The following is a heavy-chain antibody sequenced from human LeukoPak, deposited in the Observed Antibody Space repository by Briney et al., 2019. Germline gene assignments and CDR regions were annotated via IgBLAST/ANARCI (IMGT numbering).Heavy chain of an antibody. CDR2: IKQDGSVK. Sequence: GGSLRLSCAASGFTFSAYWMSWVRQGPGKGLEWVANIKQDGSVKTYVGSVKGRFTISRDNTKNSLHLQMSSLRAEDTAVYYCARRAYSSSGLNFDFWGQGTLVTVSS. CDR3: ARRAYSSSGLNFDF. V-gene: IGHV3-7*03. CDR1: GFTFSAYW. J-gene: IGHJ4*02. D-gene: IGHD6-6*01.